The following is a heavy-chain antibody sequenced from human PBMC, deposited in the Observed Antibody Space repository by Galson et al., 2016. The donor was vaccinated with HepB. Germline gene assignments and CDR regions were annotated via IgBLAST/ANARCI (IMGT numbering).Heavy chain of an antibody. D-gene: IGHD6-25*01. Sequence: SLRLSCAASGFTFSNYNMNWVRQAPGKGLEWVSCIDTSSIYIYYADSVKGRFTIFRDNAKNSLYLQMNSLRAEDTAVYYCARAVSPSGKYSSGGYWGQGTLVTVSS. CDR1: GFTFSNYN. J-gene: IGHJ4*02. CDR3: ARAVSPSGKYSSGGY. V-gene: IGHV3-21*01. CDR2: IDTSSIYI.